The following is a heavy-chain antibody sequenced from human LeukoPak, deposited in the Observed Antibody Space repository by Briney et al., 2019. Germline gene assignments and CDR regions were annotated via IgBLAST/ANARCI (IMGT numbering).Heavy chain of an antibody. Sequence: SETLSLTCAVYGGSFSGYYWSWIRQPPGKGLEWIGEINHSGSTNYNPSLKSRVTISVDTSKNQFSLKLSSVTAADTAVYYCARGRPAATTYYYYYYMDVWGKGTTVTVSS. CDR3: ARGRPAATTYYYYYYMDV. V-gene: IGHV4-34*01. D-gene: IGHD2-15*01. J-gene: IGHJ6*03. CDR2: INHSGST. CDR1: GGSFSGYY.